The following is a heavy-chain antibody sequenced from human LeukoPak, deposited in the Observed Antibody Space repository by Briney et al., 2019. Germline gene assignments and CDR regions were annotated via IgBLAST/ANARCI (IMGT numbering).Heavy chain of an antibody. D-gene: IGHD2-15*01. Sequence: ASVTVSSKPSVYTFTIYDINWVRQAPGQGLEWMGWTNPNSGGTNYAQKFQGRVTMTRDTSISTAYMELSRLRSDDTAVYYCARSPYCSGGSCYYGIDYWGQGTLVTVSS. CDR2: TNPNSGGT. CDR3: ARSPYCSGGSCYYGIDY. CDR1: VYTFTIYD. V-gene: IGHV1-2*02. J-gene: IGHJ4*02.